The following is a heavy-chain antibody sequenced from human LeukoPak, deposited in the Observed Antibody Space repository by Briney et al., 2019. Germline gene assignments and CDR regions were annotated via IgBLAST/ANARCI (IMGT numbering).Heavy chain of an antibody. J-gene: IGHJ4*02. D-gene: IGHD3-16*01. V-gene: IGHV3-74*01. CDR2: INSDGSST. Sequence: GGSLRLSCAASGFTFSTYSMNWLRHAPGKGLVWVSRINSDGSSTSYADSVKGRFTISRDNAKNTLYLQMNSLRAEDTAVYYCARHTSWGGFDYWGQGTLVTVSS. CDR1: GFTFSTYS. CDR3: ARHTSWGGFDY.